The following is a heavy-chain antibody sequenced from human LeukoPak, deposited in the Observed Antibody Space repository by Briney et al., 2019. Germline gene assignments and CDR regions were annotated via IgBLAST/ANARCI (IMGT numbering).Heavy chain of an antibody. CDR2: IIPIFGTA. CDR1: GYTFTGYY. V-gene: IGHV1-69*13. Sequence: SVKVSCKASGYTFTGYYMHWVRQAPGQGLEWMGGIIPIFGTANYAQKFQGRVTITADESTSTAYMELSSLRSEDTAVYYCARGPLLDYYYYMDVWGKGTTVTVSS. CDR3: ARGPLLDYYYYMDV. J-gene: IGHJ6*03. D-gene: IGHD2-15*01.